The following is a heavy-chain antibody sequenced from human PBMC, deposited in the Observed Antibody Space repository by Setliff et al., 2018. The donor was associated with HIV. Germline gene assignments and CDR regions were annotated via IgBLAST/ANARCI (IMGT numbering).Heavy chain of an antibody. Sequence: QPGGSLRLSCAASGFTFSTYWMIWVRQAPGKGLEWVAKIKQDGSEEYDVDSVKGRFTISRGNAKNSVYLQMNSLRVEATAMYYCAALGYSSTWNYWGQGTLVAVAS. CDR2: IKQDGSEE. CDR3: AALGYSSTWNY. D-gene: IGHD6-13*01. J-gene: IGHJ4*02. V-gene: IGHV3-7*01. CDR1: GFTFSTYW.